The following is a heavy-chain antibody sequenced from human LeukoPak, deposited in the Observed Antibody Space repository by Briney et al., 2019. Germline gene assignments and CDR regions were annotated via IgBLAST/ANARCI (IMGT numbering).Heavy chain of an antibody. J-gene: IGHJ4*02. CDR1: GFTFSSYS. V-gene: IGHV3-21*01. CDR2: ISSSSSYI. CDR3: ARDMPVASGVDY. Sequence: GGSLRLSCAASGFTFSSYSMNWVRQAPGKGLEWVSSISSSSSYIYYADSVKGRFTISRDNAKNSLYLQMNSLRAEDTAVYYCARDMPVASGVDYWDQGTLVTVSS. D-gene: IGHD6-19*01.